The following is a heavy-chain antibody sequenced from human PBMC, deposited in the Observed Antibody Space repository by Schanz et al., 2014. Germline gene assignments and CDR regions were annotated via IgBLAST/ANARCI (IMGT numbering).Heavy chain of an antibody. CDR2: IRFDGSSE. CDR1: GFTFSSYS. J-gene: IGHJ6*02. D-gene: IGHD3-10*01. Sequence: QVQLVESGGGVVQPGGSLRLSCAASGFTFSSYSMHWVRQAPGKGLDWVAFIRFDGSSEYYADSVRGRFTISRDNSKNTLYLQMNSLRAEDTAVYYCAKGKFEESYPLNHYYGMDVWGQGTTVTVSS. CDR3: AKGKFEESYPLNHYYGMDV. V-gene: IGHV3-30*02.